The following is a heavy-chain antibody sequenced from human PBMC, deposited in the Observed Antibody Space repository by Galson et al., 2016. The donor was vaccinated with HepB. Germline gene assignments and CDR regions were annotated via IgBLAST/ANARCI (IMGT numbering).Heavy chain of an antibody. Sequence: SVKVSCKASGYTFTTSGISWVRQAPGQGLEWMGWISAYNGNTNDAQKLQGRVTMTTDTSTSTAYVELRSLRSDDTAVYYCARVPFYSSSLFDYWGQGTLVTVSS. CDR1: GYTFTTSG. CDR3: ARVPFYSSSLFDY. V-gene: IGHV1-18*01. J-gene: IGHJ4*02. CDR2: ISAYNGNT. D-gene: IGHD6-13*01.